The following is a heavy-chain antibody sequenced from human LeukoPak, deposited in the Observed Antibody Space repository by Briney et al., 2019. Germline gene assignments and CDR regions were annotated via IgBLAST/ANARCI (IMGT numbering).Heavy chain of an antibody. D-gene: IGHD3-22*01. J-gene: IGHJ4*02. V-gene: IGHV5-10-1*01. CDR3: ARSAYYYDTSGTS. CDR2: IDPSDSYT. CDR1: GYSFTTYW. Sequence: GESPRISCEASGYSFTTYWISWVRQMPGKGLEWMGRIDPSDSYTNYSPSFQGHVTISVDKSINTAYLQWSSLKASDTAMYYCARSAYYYDTSGTSWGQGTLVIVSS.